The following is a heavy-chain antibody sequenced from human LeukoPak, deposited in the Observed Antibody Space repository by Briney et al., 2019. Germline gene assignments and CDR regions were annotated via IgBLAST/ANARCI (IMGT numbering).Heavy chain of an antibody. J-gene: IGHJ4*02. Sequence: PGGSLRLSCAASGFTFSSYAMHWVRQAPGKGLEWVAVISYDGSNKYYADSMKGRFTISRDNSKNTLYLQTNSLRAEDTALYYCVRDRDSTGYYDYWGQGTLVTVSS. CDR2: ISYDGSNK. CDR1: GFTFSSYA. D-gene: IGHD3-22*01. CDR3: VRDRDSTGYYDY. V-gene: IGHV3-30*04.